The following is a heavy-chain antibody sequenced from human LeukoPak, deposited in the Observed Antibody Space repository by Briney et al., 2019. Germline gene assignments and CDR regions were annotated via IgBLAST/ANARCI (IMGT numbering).Heavy chain of an antibody. D-gene: IGHD3-16*01. CDR2: MYYSGST. J-gene: IGHJ4*02. CDR3: ARGRAGYYDYARRGVYFDY. V-gene: IGHV4-39*07. CDR1: SGSISSSSYY. Sequence: SETLSLTCTVSSGSISSSSYYWGWIRQPPGMGLEWIGSMYYSGSTYYNPSLKSRVTISVDTSKNQFSLKLSSVTAADTAVYYCARGRAGYYDYARRGVYFDYWGLGTLVTVSS.